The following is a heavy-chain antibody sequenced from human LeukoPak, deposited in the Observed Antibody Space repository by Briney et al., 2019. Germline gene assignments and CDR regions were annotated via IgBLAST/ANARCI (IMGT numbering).Heavy chain of an antibody. J-gene: IGHJ5*02. D-gene: IGHD4-23*01. CDR2: VSHSGSS. V-gene: IGHV4-39*07. CDR1: GGSISSSSYY. CDR3: ARGIFYGGRNQYIWLDL. Sequence: SETLSLTSTVSGGSISSSSYYWGRIRQPPGKGLEWIGEVSHSGSSNYNPSLKSRINISLDTSKSQFSLRLTSVTAADTAVYYCARGIFYGGRNQYIWLDLWGQGTLVTVSS.